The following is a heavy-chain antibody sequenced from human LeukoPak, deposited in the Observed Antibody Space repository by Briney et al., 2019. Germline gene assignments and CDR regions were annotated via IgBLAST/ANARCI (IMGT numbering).Heavy chain of an antibody. CDR3: AKGWLATIGLDY. D-gene: IGHD5-12*01. CDR2: MSIGGMST. Sequence: GGSLRLSCAASGFAFGDFAMSWVRQAPGKGLEWVSTMSIGGMSTYYADSVKGRFTISRDNSKNTLYLQMNSLRAEDTAVYYCAKGWLATIGLDYWGQGTLVTVSS. CDR1: GFAFGDFA. V-gene: IGHV3-23*01. J-gene: IGHJ4*02.